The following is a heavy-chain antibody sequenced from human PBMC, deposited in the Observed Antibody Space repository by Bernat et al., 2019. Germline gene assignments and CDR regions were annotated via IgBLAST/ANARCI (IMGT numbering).Heavy chain of an antibody. D-gene: IGHD5-12*01. J-gene: IGHJ3*02. CDR2: ISSSGSTI. CDR3: ARPRHSGYDQYDAFDI. CDR1: GFTFSSYE. Sequence: EVQLVESGGGLVQPGGSLRLSCAASGFTFSSYEMNWVRQAPGKGLEWVSYISSSGSTIYYADSVKGRFTISRDNAKNSLYLQMNSLRAEDTAVYYCARPRHSGYDQYDAFDIWGQGTMVTVSS. V-gene: IGHV3-48*03.